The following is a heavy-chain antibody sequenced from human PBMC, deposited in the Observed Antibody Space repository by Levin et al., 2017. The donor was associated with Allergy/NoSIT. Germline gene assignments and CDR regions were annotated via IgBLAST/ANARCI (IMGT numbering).Heavy chain of an antibody. Sequence: GESLKISCAGSGFALSDSAMTWVRQAPGEGLVWVSGISDSGSSTYYAESVKGRFTISRDFSTNTVFLQMNNLNAEDTALYYCAGGSYCSAGTCYSRLGYWGQGTLVTVSS. CDR2: ISDSGSST. CDR3: AGGSYCSAGTCYSRLGY. CDR1: GFALSDSA. V-gene: IGHV3-23*01. D-gene: IGHD2-15*01. J-gene: IGHJ4*02.